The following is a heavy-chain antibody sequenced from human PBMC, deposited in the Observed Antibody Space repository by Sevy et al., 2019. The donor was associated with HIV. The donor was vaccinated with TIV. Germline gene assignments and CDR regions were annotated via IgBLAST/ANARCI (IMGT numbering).Heavy chain of an antibody. CDR2: INTYDGNT. V-gene: IGHV1-18*01. J-gene: IGHJ4*02. Sequence: ASVKVSCKASGYTFSSYGISWVRQAPGQGLEWMGWINTYDGNTKYAQKVQGRVALTTDTSTGTAYMEVGTLRPDDTAVYYCAKGAHPQRSNSWYDYWGQGTLVTVSS. CDR1: GYTFSSYG. D-gene: IGHD6-13*01. CDR3: AKGAHPQRSNSWYDY.